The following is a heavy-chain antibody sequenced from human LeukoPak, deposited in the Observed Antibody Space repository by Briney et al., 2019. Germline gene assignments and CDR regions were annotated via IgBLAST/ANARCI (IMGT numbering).Heavy chain of an antibody. CDR2: ISSSSSHI. CDR3: ARAFYGGDYFDY. J-gene: IGHJ4*02. V-gene: IGHV3-21*01. D-gene: IGHD3-16*01. CDR1: GFTFSSYS. Sequence: GGSLRLSCAASGFTFSSYSMNWVRQAPGKGLEWVSSISSSSSHIYYADSVKGRFTISRDNAKNSLYLQMNSLRAEDTAVYYCARAFYGGDYFDYWGQGTLVTVSS.